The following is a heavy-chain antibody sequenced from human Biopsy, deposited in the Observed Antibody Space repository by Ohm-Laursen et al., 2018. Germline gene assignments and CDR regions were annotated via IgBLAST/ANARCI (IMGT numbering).Heavy chain of an antibody. Sequence: SLRLSCAASGFDLSDYSMSWVRQAPGKGLEWVSSVTTTSSYIYYADSVKGRFTISRDNAKNSLYLQMNSLRAEDTAVYYCARLNSGTYDASDLWGQGTMVIVSS. CDR1: GFDLSDYS. CDR2: VTTTSSYI. J-gene: IGHJ3*01. V-gene: IGHV3-21*01. CDR3: ARLNSGTYDASDL. D-gene: IGHD1-26*01.